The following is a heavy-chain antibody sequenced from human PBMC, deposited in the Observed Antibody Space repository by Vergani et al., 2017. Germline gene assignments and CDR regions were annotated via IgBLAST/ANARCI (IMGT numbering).Heavy chain of an antibody. V-gene: IGHV4-61*02. CDR1: GGSISSGSYY. CDR3: ATQPIRGYSYGYKDY. J-gene: IGHJ4*02. D-gene: IGHD5-18*01. CDR2: IYTSGST. Sequence: QVQLQESGPGLVKPSQTLSLTCTVSGGSISSGSYYWSWIRQPAGKGLEWIGRIYTSGSTNYNPSLKSRFTMSVDTSKNQFSLKLSSVTAADTAVYYCATQPIRGYSYGYKDYWGQGTLVTVSS.